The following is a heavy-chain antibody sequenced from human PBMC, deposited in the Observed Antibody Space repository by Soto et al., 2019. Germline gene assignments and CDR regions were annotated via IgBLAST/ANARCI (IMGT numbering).Heavy chain of an antibody. CDR2: ISYDGSNK. J-gene: IGHJ4*02. Sequence: QVQLVESGGGVVQPGRSLRLSCAASGFTFSSYGMHWVRQAPGKGLEWVAVISYDGSNKYYEDSVKGRFTISRDNSKNTLYLQMNSLRAEDTAVYYCAKDRARYCGGGSCYSIFDYWAPGTLVIVSS. D-gene: IGHD2-15*01. CDR1: GFTFSSYG. CDR3: AKDRARYCGGGSCYSIFDY. V-gene: IGHV3-30*18.